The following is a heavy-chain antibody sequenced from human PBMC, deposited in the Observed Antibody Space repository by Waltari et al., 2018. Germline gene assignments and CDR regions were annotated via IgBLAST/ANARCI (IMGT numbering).Heavy chain of an antibody. Sequence: EVQLVESGGGLIQPGGSLRLSCAVSGFTVGNNYMSGVSQAPGKGLDGISLIFSGGGIHYQDSLKGRFTISRDSSKNTLYLQMTSLRVEDTAVYSCARAPPGVAVSGKGWGQGTLVTVSS. V-gene: IGHV3-53*01. CDR2: IFSGGGI. CDR1: GFTVGNNY. J-gene: IGHJ4*02. CDR3: ARAPPGVAVSGKG. D-gene: IGHD6-19*01.